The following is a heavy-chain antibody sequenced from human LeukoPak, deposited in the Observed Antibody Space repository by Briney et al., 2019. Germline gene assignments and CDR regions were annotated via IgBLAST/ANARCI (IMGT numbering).Heavy chain of an antibody. CDR3: ARDRPSEMIVVVNPFDY. D-gene: IGHD3-22*01. Sequence: GASVKVSCKASGYTFTSYAMNWVRQAPGQGLEWMGWTSGYNGNTNYAQKFQGRVIMTTDTSTNTAYMELRSLRSDDTAVYFCARDRPSEMIVVVNPFDYWGQGTLVTVSS. V-gene: IGHV1-18*01. J-gene: IGHJ4*02. CDR1: GYTFTSYA. CDR2: TSGYNGNT.